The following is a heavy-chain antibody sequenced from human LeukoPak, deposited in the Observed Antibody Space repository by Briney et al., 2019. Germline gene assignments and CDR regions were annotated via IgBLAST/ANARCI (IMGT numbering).Heavy chain of an antibody. Sequence: SQTLSLTCAISGGSVSSNSVTWNWIRQSPSRGLEWLGRTYYRSTWYNDYAVSVRGRITVNPDTSKNQFSLHLNSVTPEDTAVYYCARRLTQYDCFDPWGQGILVIVSS. D-gene: IGHD2-2*01. J-gene: IGHJ5*02. CDR3: ARRLTQYDCFDP. CDR1: GGSVSSNSVT. V-gene: IGHV6-1*01. CDR2: TYYRSTWYN.